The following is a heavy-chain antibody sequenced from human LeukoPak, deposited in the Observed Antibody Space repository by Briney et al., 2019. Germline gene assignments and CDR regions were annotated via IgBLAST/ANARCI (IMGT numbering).Heavy chain of an antibody. CDR3: ARDRRPETIVGAGVLDY. J-gene: IGHJ4*02. V-gene: IGHV3-48*01. D-gene: IGHD1-26*01. Sequence: PGGSLRLSCAASGFTFSSYSMNWVRQAPGKGLEWVSYISSSSSTIYYADSVKGRFTISRDNAKNSLYLQMNSLRAEDTAVYYCARDRRPETIVGAGVLDYWGQGTLVTVSS. CDR1: GFTFSSYS. CDR2: ISSSSSTI.